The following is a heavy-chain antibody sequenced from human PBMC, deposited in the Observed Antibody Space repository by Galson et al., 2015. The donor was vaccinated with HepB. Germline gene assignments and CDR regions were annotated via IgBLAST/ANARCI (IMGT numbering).Heavy chain of an antibody. V-gene: IGHV1-69*02. CDR3: ATLGDIVVPSDY. CDR1: GGTFSSYT. CDR2: IIPILGIA. D-gene: IGHD2-15*01. Sequence: SVKVSCKASGGTFSSYTISWVRQAPGQGLEWMGRIIPILGIANYAQKFQGRVTITADKSTSTAYMELSSLRSEDTAVYYCATLGDIVVPSDYWGQGTLVTVSS. J-gene: IGHJ4*02.